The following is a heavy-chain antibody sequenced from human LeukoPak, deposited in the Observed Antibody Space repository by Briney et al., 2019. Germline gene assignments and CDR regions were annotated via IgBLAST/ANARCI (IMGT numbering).Heavy chain of an antibody. J-gene: IGHJ4*02. CDR3: ARLNMVHNYYDSSGTHADY. D-gene: IGHD3-22*01. CDR1: GYNFINYA. V-gene: IGHV1-3*01. CDR2: INAAIGNT. Sequence: ASVKVSCKASGYNFINYALHWVRQAPGQGLEWMGWINAAIGNTKYSQKFQDRVTITRDTSTSTAYMELRSLRSDDTAVYYCARLNMVHNYYDSSGTHADYWGQGTLVTVSS.